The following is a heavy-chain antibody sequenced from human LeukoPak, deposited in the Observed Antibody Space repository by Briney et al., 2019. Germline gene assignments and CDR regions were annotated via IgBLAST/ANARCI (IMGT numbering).Heavy chain of an antibody. V-gene: IGHV3-7*01. CDR2: IIQDGRGE. D-gene: IGHD3-10*01. Sequence: GGSLRLSCAASGFTFSDYYMSWIRQAPGKGREWVADIIQDGRGEHYADSVKGRFTISRDDANNSLYLQMNSLRAEDTAVYYCATSDYYGSGRGGFSPSDYWGQGTLVTVSS. CDR1: GFTFSDYY. CDR3: ATSDYYGSGRGGFSPSDY. J-gene: IGHJ4*02.